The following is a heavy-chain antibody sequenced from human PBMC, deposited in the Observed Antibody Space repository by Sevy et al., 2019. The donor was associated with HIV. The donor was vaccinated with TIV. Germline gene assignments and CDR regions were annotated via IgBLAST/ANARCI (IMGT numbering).Heavy chain of an antibody. Sequence: GESLKISCKGSGYSFANNWIGWVRQMPGKGLEWMGIVYPGDSDTTYSPSFQGQVTISVDKSISTPYLQWNSLKASDTAMYYCARLPVAAAGLYYFDYWGQGTLVTVSS. CDR3: ARLPVAAAGLYYFDY. CDR2: VYPGDSDT. J-gene: IGHJ4*02. D-gene: IGHD6-13*01. V-gene: IGHV5-51*01. CDR1: GYSFANNW.